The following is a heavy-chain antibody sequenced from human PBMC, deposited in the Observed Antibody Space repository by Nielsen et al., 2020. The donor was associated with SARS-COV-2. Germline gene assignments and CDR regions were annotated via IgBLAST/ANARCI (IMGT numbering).Heavy chain of an antibody. D-gene: IGHD2-2*01. J-gene: IGHJ4*02. Sequence: ASVKVSCKASGYTFTSYAMHWVRQAPGQRLEWMGWINAGNGNTKYSQKFQGRVTITRDSSASTAYMELSSLRSEDTAVYYCARDHLVVVPAAPDYWGQGTLVTVSS. CDR3: ARDHLVVVPAAPDY. CDR1: GYTFTSYA. V-gene: IGHV1-3*01. CDR2: INAGNGNT.